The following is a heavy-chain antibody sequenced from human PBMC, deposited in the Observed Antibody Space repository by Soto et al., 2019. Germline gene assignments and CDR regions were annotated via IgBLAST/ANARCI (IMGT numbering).Heavy chain of an antibody. V-gene: IGHV3-74*01. J-gene: IGHJ4*02. CDR3: AITLYSNYNRDY. CDR2: INSDGSSP. CDR1: GFTFSSYW. D-gene: IGHD4-4*01. Sequence: SLRLSCAASGFTFSSYWMHWVRQAPGKGLVWVSRINSDGSSPSYADSVKGRFTISRDNARNTLYLQMNDLKAEDTALYYYAITLYSNYNRDYWGQGALVTVSS.